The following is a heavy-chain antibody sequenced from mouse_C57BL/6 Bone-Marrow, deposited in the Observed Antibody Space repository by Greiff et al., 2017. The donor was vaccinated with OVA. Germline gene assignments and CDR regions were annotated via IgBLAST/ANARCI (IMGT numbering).Heavy chain of an antibody. J-gene: IGHJ3*01. CDR1: GYTFTSYW. CDR3: ARYGYYGYDGFAY. D-gene: IGHD2-2*01. V-gene: IGHV1-69*01. CDR2: IDPSDSYT. Sequence: QVQLQQPGAELVMPGASVKLSCKASGYTFTSYWMHWVKQRPGQGLEWIGEIDPSDSYTNYNQKFKGKSTLTVDKSSSTAYMPLSSLTSEDSAVYYCARYGYYGYDGFAYWGQGTLVTVSA.